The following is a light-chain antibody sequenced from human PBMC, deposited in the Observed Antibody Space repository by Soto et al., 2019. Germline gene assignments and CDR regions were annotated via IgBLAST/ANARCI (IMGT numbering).Light chain of an antibody. J-gene: IGKJ4*01. CDR1: QSVSSY. V-gene: IGKV3-11*01. CDR3: QQRSNGLT. CDR2: DAS. Sequence: EIVLTQSPATLSLSPGERATLSCRASQSVSSYLAWYQQKAGQAPRLLIYDASNRATGIPARFSGSGSGTDFTLTIGSLEPEDFAVYYCQQRSNGLTFGGGTKVDIK.